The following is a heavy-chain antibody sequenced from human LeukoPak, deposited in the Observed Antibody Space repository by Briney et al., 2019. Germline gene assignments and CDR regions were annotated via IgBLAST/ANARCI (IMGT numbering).Heavy chain of an antibody. CDR2: ISNDGSKI. J-gene: IGHJ4*02. CDR3: AQDRGGEQQLIQGFAY. V-gene: IGHV3-30*18. CDR1: GFTFSSYG. D-gene: IGHD6-13*01. Sequence: GGSLRLSCAASGFTFSSYGMHWVRQAPGKGLEWVAVISNDGSKIYYADSVKGRFTISRDNPKNTLYLQMNNLRTEDTAVYYCAQDRGGEQQLIQGFAYWGQGTLVTVSS.